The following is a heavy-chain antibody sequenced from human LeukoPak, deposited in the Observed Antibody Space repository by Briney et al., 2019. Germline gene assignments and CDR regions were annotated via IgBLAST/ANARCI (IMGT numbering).Heavy chain of an antibody. J-gene: IGHJ6*02. CDR2: IYSGGST. CDR3: AVRPGGNYYYFCMDV. CDR1: GVGFAAYY. D-gene: IGHD2-15*01. V-gene: IGHV3-53*01. Sequence: GSLRLSCAASGVGFAAYYMSWVRQAPGKGLEWVSDIYSGGSTYYKHSVQGRFTISRDNSKNKLYLQMNTLTAADTAVYYCAVRPGGNYYYFCMDVWGQGTTVTVYS.